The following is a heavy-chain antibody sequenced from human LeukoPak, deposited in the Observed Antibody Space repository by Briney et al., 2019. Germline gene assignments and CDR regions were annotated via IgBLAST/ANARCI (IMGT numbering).Heavy chain of an antibody. J-gene: IGHJ3*02. D-gene: IGHD1-26*01. CDR1: GVSVSSGSYY. Sequence: SETLSLTCTVSGVSVSSGSYYWSWLRQPPGKGLEWIGYIYYSGSTNYNPSLKSRVTISVDTSKNQFSLKLSSVTAADTAVYYCARDWEPYDAFDIWGQGTMVTVSS. CDR2: IYYSGST. CDR3: ARDWEPYDAFDI. V-gene: IGHV4-61*01.